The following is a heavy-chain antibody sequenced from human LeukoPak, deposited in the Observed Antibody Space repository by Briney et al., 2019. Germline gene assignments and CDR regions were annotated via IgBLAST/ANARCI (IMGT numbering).Heavy chain of an antibody. CDR1: GGTFSSYA. V-gene: IGHV1-69*05. CDR3: ARLQGYYFDY. Sequence: GASVKVSCKASGGTFSSYAISWVRQAPGQGLEWMGGIIPIFGTANYAQKFQGRVTITRDTSASTAYMELSSLRSEDTAVYYCARLQGYYFDYWGQGTLVTVSS. J-gene: IGHJ4*02. CDR2: IIPIFGTA.